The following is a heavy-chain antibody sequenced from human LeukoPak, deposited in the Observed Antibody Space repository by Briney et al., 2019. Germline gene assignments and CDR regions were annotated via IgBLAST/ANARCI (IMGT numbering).Heavy chain of an antibody. D-gene: IGHD3-10*01. CDR2: ISSNSHYI. CDR3: ARVRELYRDY. Sequence: NAGGSLRLSCAASGLTFNRYTMRWVRQAAGKGMDCVSSISSNSHYIFCADSLNVRFTISRDNAKNSLYLQMNSLRAEDTAVYYCARVRELYRDYWGQGTLVTVSS. V-gene: IGHV3-21*01. CDR1: GLTFNRYT. J-gene: IGHJ4*02.